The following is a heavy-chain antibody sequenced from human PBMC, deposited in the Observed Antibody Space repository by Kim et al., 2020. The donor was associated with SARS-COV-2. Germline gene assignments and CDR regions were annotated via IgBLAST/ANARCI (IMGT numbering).Heavy chain of an antibody. CDR1: GFTFDDYA. CDR2: ISWNSGSI. CDR3: AKDTRELLCCLDAFDI. J-gene: IGHJ3*02. D-gene: IGHD1-26*01. V-gene: IGHV3-9*01. Sequence: GGSLRLSCAASGFTFDDYAMHWVRQAPGKGLEWVSGISWNSGSIGYADSVKGRFTISRDNAKNSLYLQMNSLRAEDTALYYCAKDTRELLCCLDAFDIWGQGTMVTVSS.